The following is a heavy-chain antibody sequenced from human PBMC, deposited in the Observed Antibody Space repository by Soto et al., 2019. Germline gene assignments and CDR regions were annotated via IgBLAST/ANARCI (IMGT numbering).Heavy chain of an antibody. Sequence: QITLKESGPTRVEPTQTLTLTCSFSGFSLSAGAVGVGWIRKAPGQALERLALLYWNDDKRYSPSLKSRLTIAKDTSKNQVGLTMTNMDPVDTATYDCSHRRAAARPFYCDYWGQGILVTVSS. V-gene: IGHV2-5*01. CDR1: GFSLSAGAVG. D-gene: IGHD6-6*01. CDR3: SHRRAAARPFYCDY. J-gene: IGHJ4*02. CDR2: LYWNDDK.